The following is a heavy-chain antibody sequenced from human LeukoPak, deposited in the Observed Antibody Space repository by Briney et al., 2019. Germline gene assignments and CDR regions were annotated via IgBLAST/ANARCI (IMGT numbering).Heavy chain of an antibody. D-gene: IGHD6-13*01. Sequence: GGSLRPSCAASGFTFSGHSMTWVRQAPGKGLEWVANINLDGSERFYVDFVKGRFTISRDNADNSMYLQMNSLRAEDTAVYYCGRVIAGAIDYWGQGTLVTVSS. CDR2: INLDGSER. J-gene: IGHJ4*02. V-gene: IGHV3-7*01. CDR1: GFTFSGHS. CDR3: GRVIAGAIDY.